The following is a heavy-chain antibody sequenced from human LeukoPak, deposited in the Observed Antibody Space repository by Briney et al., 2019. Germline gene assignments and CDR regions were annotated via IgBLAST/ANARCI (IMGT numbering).Heavy chain of an antibody. J-gene: IGHJ3*02. CDR1: GFTFSDYY. CDR2: ISSSSSYT. CDR3: AREYYDILTGYRGDDAFDI. D-gene: IGHD3-9*01. Sequence: PGGSLRLSCAASGFTFSDYYMSWIRQAPGKGLEWVSYISSSSSYTNYADSVKGRFTISRDNAKNSLYLQMNSLRAEDTAVYYCAREYYDILTGYRGDDAFDIWGQGTMVTVSS. V-gene: IGHV3-11*06.